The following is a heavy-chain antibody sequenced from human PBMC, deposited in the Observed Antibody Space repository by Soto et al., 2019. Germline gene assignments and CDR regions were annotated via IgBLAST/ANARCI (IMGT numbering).Heavy chain of an antibody. CDR1: GYIFNNYG. D-gene: IGHD4-17*01. J-gene: IGHJ4*02. Sequence: QVQLVQSGAEVQKPGASVKVSCEASGYIFNNYGITWVRQAPGQGLEWMGWIYPKEGRINFAQKFQGRVTLTTDTSTTTAEMELRSLRFDDSAVYFCARDIDYDIDYWGQGTLVTVSS. CDR2: IYPKEGRI. CDR3: ARDIDYDIDY. V-gene: IGHV1-18*01.